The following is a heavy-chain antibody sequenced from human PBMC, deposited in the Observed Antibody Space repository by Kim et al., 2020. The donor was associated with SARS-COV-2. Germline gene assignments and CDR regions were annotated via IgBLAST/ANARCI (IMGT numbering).Heavy chain of an antibody. J-gene: IGHJ5*02. D-gene: IGHD3-9*01. CDR2: INPSGGST. V-gene: IGHV1-46*01. Sequence: ASVKVSCKASGYTFTSYYMHWVRQAPGQGLEWMGIINPSGGSTSYAQKFQGRVTMTRDTSTSTVYMELSSLRSEDTAVYYCARGDILTGYYTLAPAGWFDPWGQGTLVTVSS. CDR3: ARGDILTGYYTLAPAGWFDP. CDR1: GYTFTSYY.